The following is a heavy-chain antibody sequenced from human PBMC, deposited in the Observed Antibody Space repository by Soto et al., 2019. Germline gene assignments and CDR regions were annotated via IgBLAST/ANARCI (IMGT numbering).Heavy chain of an antibody. Sequence: QVQLQESGPGLVKPSETLSLTCAVSGGSITSYYWTWIRQPPGKGLEWIGYSYYSGSTNYNPSLKRRLTISVDTSKNQFSLKLSSMTAADTAVYYCAGKSSGPPGFQHWGQGTLVTVSS. CDR2: SYYSGST. J-gene: IGHJ1*01. CDR1: GGSITSYY. D-gene: IGHD3-22*01. V-gene: IGHV4-59*08. CDR3: AGKSSGPPGFQH.